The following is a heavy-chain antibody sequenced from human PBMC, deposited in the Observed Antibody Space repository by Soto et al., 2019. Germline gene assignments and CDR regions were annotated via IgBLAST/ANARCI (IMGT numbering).Heavy chain of an antibody. CDR1: GDSINNRSYY. CDR3: ARQRTSVVTQAYFDS. D-gene: IGHD2-21*02. J-gene: IGHJ4*02. CDR2: IYYSGST. Sequence: SETLSLTCTVTGDSINNRSYYWGWIRQPPGKGLEWIGSIYYSGSTYNNPSLKSRVSMSADTSKNQFSLKLRFVTAADTALYYCARQRTSVVTQAYFDSWGQGSLVTVSS. V-gene: IGHV4-39*01.